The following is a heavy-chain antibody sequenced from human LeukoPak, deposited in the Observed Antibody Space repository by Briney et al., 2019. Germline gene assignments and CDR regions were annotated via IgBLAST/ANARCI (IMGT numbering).Heavy chain of an antibody. J-gene: IGHJ2*01. CDR3: AKSCSARSDYYDSSGCL. Sequence: PGGSLRLSCAASGFTFSSYAMSWVRQAPGKGLEWVSAISWNSGSIGYADSVKGRFTISRDNAKNSLYLQMNSLRAEDTALYYCAKSCSARSDYYDSSGCLWGRGTLVTVSS. V-gene: IGHV3-9*01. CDR2: ISWNSGSI. D-gene: IGHD3-22*01. CDR1: GFTFSSYA.